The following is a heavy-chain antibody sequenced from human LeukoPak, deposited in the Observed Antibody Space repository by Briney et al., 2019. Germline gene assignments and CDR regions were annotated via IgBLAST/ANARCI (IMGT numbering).Heavy chain of an antibody. CDR3: ARGATYYASGTFYP. D-gene: IGHD3-10*01. Sequence: ASVTVSCKTSGYSFTDNYIFWVRQAPGEGPEWMGWINPRSGSTDYAQKFQGRATLTSDTSISTVYLELTRLKSDDPAVYYCARGATYYASGTFYPGGQGTLVTVSS. J-gene: IGHJ5*02. CDR2: INPRSGST. V-gene: IGHV1-2*02. CDR1: GYSFTDNY.